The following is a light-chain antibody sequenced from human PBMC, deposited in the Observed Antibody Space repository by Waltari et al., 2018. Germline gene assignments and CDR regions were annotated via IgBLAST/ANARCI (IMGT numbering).Light chain of an antibody. CDR1: SSDVGGYNY. CDR3: SSYTSSSTVV. Sequence: QSALTQPASVSGSPGQSITISCTGTSSDVGGYNYVSWYQQHPGKAPKLMIYEVSKRPSGVSKRFSGSNSGNTASLTISGLQAEDEADYYCSSYTSSSTVVFGGGTKLTVL. J-gene: IGLJ2*01. V-gene: IGLV2-14*01. CDR2: EVS.